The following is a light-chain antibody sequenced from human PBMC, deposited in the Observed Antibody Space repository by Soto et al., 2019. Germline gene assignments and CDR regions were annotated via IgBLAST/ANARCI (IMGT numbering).Light chain of an antibody. CDR1: QSVSVW. V-gene: IGKV1-5*01. Sequence: DIQLTQSPSTLSASVGDRITLTCRASQSVSVWLAWYQQIPGKAPKILIFDASRLATGVPSRFSGSGSGTEFSLTISGLQPDDFATYYCQQYSGYSTWTFGQGTRVET. CDR3: QQYSGYSTWT. CDR2: DAS. J-gene: IGKJ1*01.